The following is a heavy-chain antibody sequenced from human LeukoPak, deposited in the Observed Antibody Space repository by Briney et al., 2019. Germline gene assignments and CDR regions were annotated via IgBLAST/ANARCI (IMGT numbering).Heavy chain of an antibody. V-gene: IGHV3-73*01. J-gene: IGHJ4*02. CDR3: TGGSGWYSPDY. CDR1: GFTFSGSV. D-gene: IGHD6-19*01. CDR2: ITSKPNNYAT. Sequence: PGGSLRLSCAASGFTFSGSVMHWVRQTSGKGLEWVGRITSKPNNYATVYAASVKGRFTISTDDSKNTAYLQMNGLKTEDTAVYYCTGGSGWYSPDYWGQGTLVTVSS.